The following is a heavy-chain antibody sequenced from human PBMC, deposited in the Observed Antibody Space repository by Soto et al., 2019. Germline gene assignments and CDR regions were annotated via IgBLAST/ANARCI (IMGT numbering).Heavy chain of an antibody. CDR2: ISGSGGST. CDR1: GFTFSSYA. V-gene: IGHV3-64*04. CDR3: AKEIAVAGPSYFDF. Sequence: GGSLRLSCSASGFTFSSYAMHWVRQAPGKGLEYVSSISGSGGSTYYADSVKGRFTISRDNSKNTLYLQMNSLRAEDTAVYYCAKEIAVAGPSYFDFWGQGTLVTVSS. J-gene: IGHJ4*02. D-gene: IGHD6-19*01.